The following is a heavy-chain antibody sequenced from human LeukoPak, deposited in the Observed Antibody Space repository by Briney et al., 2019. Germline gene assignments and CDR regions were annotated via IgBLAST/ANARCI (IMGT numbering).Heavy chain of an antibody. J-gene: IGHJ4*02. D-gene: IGHD6-19*01. CDR1: GGSISSSSYY. Sequence: PSETLSLTCTVSGGSISSSSYYWGWIRQPPGKGLEWIGSIYYSGSTYYNPSLKSRVTISVDTSKNQFSLKLSSVTAADTAVYYCARAVKGAVAGKATFDYWGQGTLVTVSS. CDR2: IYYSGST. CDR3: ARAVKGAVAGKATFDY. V-gene: IGHV4-39*07.